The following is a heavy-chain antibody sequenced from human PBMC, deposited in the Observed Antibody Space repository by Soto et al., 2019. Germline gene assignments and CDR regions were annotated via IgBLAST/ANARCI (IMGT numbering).Heavy chain of an antibody. V-gene: IGHV3-23*01. J-gene: IGHJ4*02. CDR2: ISGSDGKT. Sequence: EVQLLESGGGLVRPGGSLRLSCTASGFSFSSYALSWVRQAPGKGLEWVSTISGSDGKTYYADSVKGRFSISRDTSKTPLYLEMTRLRVEDTAVYYCARLSFLDYLGQGTRVTVS. D-gene: IGHD1-26*01. CDR1: GFSFSSYA. CDR3: ARLSFLDY.